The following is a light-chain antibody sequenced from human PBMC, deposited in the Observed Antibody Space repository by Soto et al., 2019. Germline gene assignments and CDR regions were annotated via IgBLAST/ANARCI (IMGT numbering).Light chain of an antibody. CDR1: QSISNL. Sequence: DIQMTQSPSSLSASVGDRVTITCRASQSISNLLNWYQQKPGQAPKVLIYAASSLYSGVPSRFSGGGSGTDFTLTISSLQPEDFATYYCQQSYSTPRTFGQGTKVEIK. J-gene: IGKJ2*01. CDR3: QQSYSTPRT. V-gene: IGKV1-39*01. CDR2: AAS.